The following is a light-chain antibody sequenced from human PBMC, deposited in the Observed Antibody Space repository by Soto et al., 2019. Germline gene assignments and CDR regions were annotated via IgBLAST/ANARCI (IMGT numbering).Light chain of an antibody. CDR2: EDN. V-gene: IGLV6-57*02. CDR3: QSYGDNNQV. Sequence: NFMLTQPHSVSESPGKTVTISCTGSSGSIASNYVQWFQQRPGRAPTTVIYEDNKRPSGVPDRFSGSIDSSSNSASLTISGLKTEDEADYYCQSYGDNNQVFGGGTKLTVL. J-gene: IGLJ3*02. CDR1: SGSIASNY.